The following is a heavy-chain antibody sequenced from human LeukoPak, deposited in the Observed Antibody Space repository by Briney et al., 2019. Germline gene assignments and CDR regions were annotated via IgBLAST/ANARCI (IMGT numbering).Heavy chain of an antibody. CDR3: ARSARTPVNWFDP. V-gene: IGHV1-2*02. J-gene: IGHJ5*02. D-gene: IGHD2-2*01. Sequence: ASVKLSCKASGYTFTAYYMHWVRQAPGQGLEWMGWINPNSGGTNYAQKFQGRVNMTRDTSISTAYMELSRLRSDDTAVYYCARSARTPVNWFDPCGQGTLVTVSS. CDR1: GYTFTAYY. CDR2: INPNSGGT.